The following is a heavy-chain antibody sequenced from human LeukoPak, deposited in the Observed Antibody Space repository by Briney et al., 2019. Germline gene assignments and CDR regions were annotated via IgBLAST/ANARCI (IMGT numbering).Heavy chain of an antibody. Sequence: SVKDSCKASGGTFSSYAISWVRQAPGQGLEWMGGIIPIFGTANYAQKFQGRVTITADESTSTAYMELSSLRSEDTAVYYCARDPQMGYCSGGSCRDHYYYYGMDVWGQGTTVTVSS. V-gene: IGHV1-69*13. J-gene: IGHJ6*02. CDR3: ARDPQMGYCSGGSCRDHYYYYGMDV. D-gene: IGHD2-15*01. CDR2: IIPIFGTA. CDR1: GGTFSSYA.